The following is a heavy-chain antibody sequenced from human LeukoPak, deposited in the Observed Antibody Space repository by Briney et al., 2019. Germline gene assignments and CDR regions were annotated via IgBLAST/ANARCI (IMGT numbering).Heavy chain of an antibody. CDR2: IIPIFGTA. D-gene: IGHD5-18*01. V-gene: IGHV1-69*13. CDR3: ALRRAMSLLIDY. J-gene: IGHJ4*02. CDR1: GGTFSSYA. Sequence: GASVKVSCKASGGTFSSYAISWVRQAPGQGLEWMGGIIPIFGTANYAQKFQGRVTITADESTSTAYMELSSLRSEDTAVYYCALRRAMSLLIDYWGQGTLVTVSS.